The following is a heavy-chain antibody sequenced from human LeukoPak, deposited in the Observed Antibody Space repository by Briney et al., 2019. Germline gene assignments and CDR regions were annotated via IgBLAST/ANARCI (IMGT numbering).Heavy chain of an antibody. J-gene: IGHJ4*02. D-gene: IGHD1-26*01. CDR2: ISSTSSTI. Sequence: PGGSLRLSCAASGFTFSSYSMNWVRQAPGKGLEWVSYISSTSSTIYYADSVKGRFTISRDNSRNTLYLQMNSLRAEDTAVYYCARDSKVGATNYFDYWGQGTLVTISS. V-gene: IGHV3-48*01. CDR3: ARDSKVGATNYFDY. CDR1: GFTFSSYS.